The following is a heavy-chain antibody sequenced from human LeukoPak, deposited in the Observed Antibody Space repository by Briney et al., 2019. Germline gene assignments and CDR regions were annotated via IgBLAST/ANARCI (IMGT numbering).Heavy chain of an antibody. CDR3: ARGILVGAYFYYGMDV. Sequence: SVKVSCKASGGTFSSYAISWVRQAPGQGLEWMGRIIPILGIANYAQKFQGRVTITADKSTSTAYMELSSLRSEDTAVYYCARGILVGAYFYYGMDVWGQGTTVTVSS. J-gene: IGHJ6*02. D-gene: IGHD2-15*01. CDR2: IIPILGIA. V-gene: IGHV1-69*04. CDR1: GGTFSSYA.